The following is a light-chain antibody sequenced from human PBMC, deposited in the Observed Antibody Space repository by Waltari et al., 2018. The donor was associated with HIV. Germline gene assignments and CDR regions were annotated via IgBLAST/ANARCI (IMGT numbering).Light chain of an antibody. CDR1: QSISSC. Sequence: DIQMTQSPSTLSASVGDIVTITCRASQSISSCLAWYQHKPGKAPNLLIYKASSLESGVPSRFSGSGSGTEFTLTISSLQPDDFATYYCQQYHSYPYTFGQGTKLEIK. V-gene: IGKV1-5*03. CDR3: QQYHSYPYT. CDR2: KAS. J-gene: IGKJ2*01.